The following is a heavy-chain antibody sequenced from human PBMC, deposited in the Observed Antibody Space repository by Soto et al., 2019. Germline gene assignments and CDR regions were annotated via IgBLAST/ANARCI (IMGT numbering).Heavy chain of an antibody. Sequence: QVQLVQSGAEVKKPGSSVKVSCKASGGTFSSYTISWVRQAPGQGLEWMGRIIPILGIANYAQKFQGRVTITADKSTSTAYMELSSLRSEDTAVYYCVRDGAWRWIDIVATIKAFDIWGQGTMVTVSS. CDR3: VRDGAWRWIDIVATIKAFDI. CDR2: IIPILGIA. J-gene: IGHJ3*02. D-gene: IGHD5-12*01. V-gene: IGHV1-69*08. CDR1: GGTFSSYT.